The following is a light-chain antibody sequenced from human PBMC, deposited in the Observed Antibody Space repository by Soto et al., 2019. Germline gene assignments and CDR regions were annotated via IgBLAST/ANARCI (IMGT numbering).Light chain of an antibody. J-gene: IGKJ1*01. V-gene: IGKV3-20*01. CDR1: QSVSSSY. Sequence: EIVLTQSPVTLSLSPGERATLSCRASQSVSSSYLAWYQQKPGQAPRLLIYGASSRATGIPDRFSGSGSGTDFTLTISRLEPEDFAVYYCQAFGQGTKVDIK. CDR2: GAS. CDR3: QA.